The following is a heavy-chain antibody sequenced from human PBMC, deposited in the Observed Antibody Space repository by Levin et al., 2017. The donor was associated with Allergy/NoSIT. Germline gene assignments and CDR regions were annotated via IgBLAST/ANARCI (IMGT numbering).Heavy chain of an antibody. D-gene: IGHD2-15*01. CDR1: GFTFSSYA. Sequence: PGVSLRLSCAASGFTFSSYAMSWVRQAPGKGLEWVSAISGSGGSTYYADSVKGRFTISRDNSKNTLYLQMNSLRAEDTAVYYCAKDDCSGGSCYYFDYWGQGTLVTVSS. CDR3: AKDDCSGGSCYYFDY. J-gene: IGHJ4*02. V-gene: IGHV3-23*01. CDR2: ISGSGGST.